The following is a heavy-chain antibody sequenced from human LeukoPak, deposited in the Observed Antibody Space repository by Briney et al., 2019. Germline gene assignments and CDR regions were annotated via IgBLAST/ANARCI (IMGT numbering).Heavy chain of an antibody. CDR1: GFIFSSYA. J-gene: IGHJ4*02. CDR2: ISGDGGRT. D-gene: IGHD2-15*01. V-gene: IGHV3-43*02. CDR3: AKGTYCRGSSCYNYYLDY. Sequence: GGSLRLSCAASGFIFSSYAMSWVRQAPGKGLEWVSLISGDGGRTYYVDSVKGRFTISRDNSKNSLYLQMNSLRTDDTALYYCAKGTYCRGSSCYNYYLDYWGQGTLVTVSS.